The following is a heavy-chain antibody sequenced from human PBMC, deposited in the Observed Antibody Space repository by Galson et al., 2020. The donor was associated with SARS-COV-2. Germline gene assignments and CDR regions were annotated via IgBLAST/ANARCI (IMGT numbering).Heavy chain of an antibody. V-gene: IGHV1-3*01. D-gene: IGHD6-19*01. Sequence: ASVKVSCKASGYTFTNYAMHWVRQAPGQGLEWMGWINSGNDNTKYSQKFQGRVTITRDTSASTAYMELSSLRSEDTAVYYCARGSAVAGNDRYFQHWGQGTLVTVSS. CDR3: ARGSAVAGNDRYFQH. J-gene: IGHJ1*01. CDR2: INSGNDNT. CDR1: GYTFTNYA.